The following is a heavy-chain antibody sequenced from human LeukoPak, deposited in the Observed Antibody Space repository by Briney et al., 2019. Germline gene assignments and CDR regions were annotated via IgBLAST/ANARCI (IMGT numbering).Heavy chain of an antibody. CDR2: ISAYNGNT. CDR1: GYTFTSYG. V-gene: IGHV1-18*01. Sequence: ASVKVSCKASGYTFTSYGISWVRQAPGQGLEWMGWISAYNGNTNYAQKLQGRVTMTTDTSTSTAYMELRSLRSDDTAVYYCARVQDTYYYHSSGYYPLDYWGQGTLVTVSS. D-gene: IGHD3-22*01. CDR3: ARVQDTYYYHSSGYYPLDY. J-gene: IGHJ4*02.